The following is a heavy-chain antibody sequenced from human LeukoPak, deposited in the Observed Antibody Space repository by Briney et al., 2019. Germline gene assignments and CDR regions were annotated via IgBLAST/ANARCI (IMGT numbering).Heavy chain of an antibody. Sequence: ASVTVSYMASGYTFTDYYMHWVWQAPGKGGEWMGWIDPNCGGKKYAQKFQGRVTITRDTTISTAYMELRRLRSDDTALYYCARDRLTFDYWGQGTLVTVSS. CDR3: ARDRLTFDY. D-gene: IGHD6-6*01. J-gene: IGHJ4*02. CDR2: IDPNCGGK. CDR1: GYTFTDYY. V-gene: IGHV1-2*02.